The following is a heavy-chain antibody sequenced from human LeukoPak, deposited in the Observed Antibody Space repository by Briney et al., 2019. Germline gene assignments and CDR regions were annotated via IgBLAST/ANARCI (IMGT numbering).Heavy chain of an antibody. D-gene: IGHD6-13*01. CDR3: ARSPPKGTAGPYYFDY. Sequence: SETLSLTCTVSGGSISSYYWSWIRQPPGKGLEWIGYIYYSGSTNYNPSLKSRVTISVDTSKNQFSLKLSSVTAADTAVYYCARSPPKGTAGPYYFDYWGQGTLVTVSS. J-gene: IGHJ4*02. CDR1: GGSISSYY. CDR2: IYYSGST. V-gene: IGHV4-59*01.